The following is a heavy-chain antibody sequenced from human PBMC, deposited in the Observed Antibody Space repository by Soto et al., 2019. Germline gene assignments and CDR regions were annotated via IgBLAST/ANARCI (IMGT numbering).Heavy chain of an antibody. CDR1: GGTFSSYA. D-gene: IGHD4-4*01. Sequence: ASVKVSCKASGGTFSSYAINWVRQAPGQGLEWMGGIIPIFDTANYAQKFQGRVTITADESTSTAYMELSSLRSEDTAMYYCARGTRMTTVTPGTGYGMDVWGQGTTVTVS. V-gene: IGHV1-69*13. CDR2: IIPIFDTA. CDR3: ARGTRMTTVTPGTGYGMDV. J-gene: IGHJ6*02.